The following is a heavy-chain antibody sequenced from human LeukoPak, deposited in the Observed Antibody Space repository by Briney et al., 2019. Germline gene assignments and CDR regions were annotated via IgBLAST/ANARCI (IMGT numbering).Heavy chain of an antibody. V-gene: IGHV3-53*04. D-gene: IGHD1-26*01. Sequence: GGSLRLSCAASGFTVSSNYMSWVRQAPGKGLEWVSVIYSGGSTYYADSVKGRFTISRHNSKNTPYLQMNSLRAEDTAVYYCARGTSDRIVGATRAFDIWGQGTMVTVSS. J-gene: IGHJ3*02. CDR2: IYSGGST. CDR1: GFTVSSNY. CDR3: ARGTSDRIVGATRAFDI.